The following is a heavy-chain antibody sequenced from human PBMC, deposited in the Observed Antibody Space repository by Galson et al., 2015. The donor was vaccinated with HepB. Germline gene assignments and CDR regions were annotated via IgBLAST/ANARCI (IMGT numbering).Heavy chain of an antibody. CDR3: ARISTYHDSSGYYFLNAFDI. V-gene: IGHV3-7*03. CDR1: GFTFSSYW. J-gene: IGHJ3*02. D-gene: IGHD3-22*01. Sequence: SLRLSCAASGFTFSSYWTSWVRQAPGKGLEWVANIKQDGSEKYYVDSVKGRFTISRDNAKNSLYLQMNSLRAEDTAVYYCARISTYHDSSGYYFLNAFDIWGQGTMVTVSS. CDR2: IKQDGSEK.